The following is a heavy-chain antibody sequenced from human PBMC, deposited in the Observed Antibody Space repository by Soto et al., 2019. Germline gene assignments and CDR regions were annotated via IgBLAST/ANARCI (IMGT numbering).Heavy chain of an antibody. V-gene: IGHV4-30-2*01. Sequence: KTSETLSLTCAVSGGSISSGGYSWSWIRQPPGKGLEWIGYIYHSGSTYYNPSLKSRVTISVDRSKNQFSLKLTSVTAADTAVYYCARGVSSYDFWSGYYPYYFDYWGQGTLVTFSS. CDR1: GGSISSGGYS. CDR2: IYHSGST. J-gene: IGHJ4*02. CDR3: ARGVSSYDFWSGYYPYYFDY. D-gene: IGHD3-3*01.